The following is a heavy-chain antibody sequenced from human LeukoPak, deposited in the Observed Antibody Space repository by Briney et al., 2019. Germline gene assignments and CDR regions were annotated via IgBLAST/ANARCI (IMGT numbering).Heavy chain of an antibody. J-gene: IGHJ6*02. Sequence: ASVTVSCKASGGTFSKYTISWVRQAPGQGLEWMGGIIPILGTADIVQKFQGRLTLTADVSANTAYMELSSLRSEDTAVYYCASRYCASGVCSVTLYYYYGLHGWGQGTTVIVSS. CDR1: GGTFSKYT. CDR2: IIPILGTA. CDR3: ASRYCASGVCSVTLYYYYGLHG. V-gene: IGHV1-69*13. D-gene: IGHD2-8*01.